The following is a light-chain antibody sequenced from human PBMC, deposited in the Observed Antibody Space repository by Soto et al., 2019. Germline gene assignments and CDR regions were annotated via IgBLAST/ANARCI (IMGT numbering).Light chain of an antibody. V-gene: IGKV3-11*01. Sequence: EIVLTQSPATLSLSPGERATLSCRASQSVSSDLAWYQQKVGQAPRLLIYDASNRATGIPARFSGSGSGTDFTLTISSLEPEDFAVYYCQQRINPLTFGGGTKVEI. CDR2: DAS. CDR1: QSVSSD. J-gene: IGKJ4*01. CDR3: QQRINPLT.